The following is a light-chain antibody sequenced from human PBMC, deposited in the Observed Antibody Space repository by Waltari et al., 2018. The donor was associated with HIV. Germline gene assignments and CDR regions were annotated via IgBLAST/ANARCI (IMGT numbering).Light chain of an antibody. CDR2: QVN. J-gene: IGLJ3*02. CDR3: SSLGDANSLL. Sequence: HSALTQPASVSGSLGQSITISCPTASADLGNFVSWYQQFPGKAPQLIFYQVNRRPSETPYRFSASKSGDTASLTISGLLPEDEADYFCSSLGDANSLLFGGGTHLTVL. CDR1: SADLGNF. V-gene: IGLV2-14*01.